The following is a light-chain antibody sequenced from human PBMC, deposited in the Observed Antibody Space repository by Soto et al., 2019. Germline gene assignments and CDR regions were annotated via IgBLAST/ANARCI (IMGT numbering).Light chain of an antibody. CDR1: QNINNNY. Sequence: VLTQSPGTLSLSPGGRATLSCRASQNINNNYLAWYQHKPGQAPRLLIYDASLRATGVPDRFSGSGSGTDFTLTITRLEPDDSAVYYCQQYGSSPTTFGQGTKVDIK. V-gene: IGKV3-20*01. J-gene: IGKJ1*01. CDR2: DAS. CDR3: QQYGSSPTT.